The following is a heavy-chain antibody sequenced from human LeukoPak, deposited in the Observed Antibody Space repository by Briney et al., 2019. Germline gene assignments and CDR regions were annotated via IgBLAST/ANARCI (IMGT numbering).Heavy chain of an antibody. CDR2: INPNSGGT. V-gene: IGHV1-2*02. Sequence: ASVKVSCKASGYTFTSYYMHWVRQAPGQGLEWMGWINPNSGGTNYAQKFQGRVTMTRDTSISTAYMELSRLRSDDTAVYYCARAPPDYYDSSDNWFDPWGQGTLVTVSS. J-gene: IGHJ5*02. CDR3: ARAPPDYYDSSDNWFDP. CDR1: GYTFTSYY. D-gene: IGHD3-22*01.